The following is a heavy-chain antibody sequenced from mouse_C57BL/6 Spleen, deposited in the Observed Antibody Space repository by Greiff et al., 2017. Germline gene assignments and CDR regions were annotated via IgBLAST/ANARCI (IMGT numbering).Heavy chain of an antibody. CDR3: ARNYYGSKDAMDY. D-gene: IGHD1-1*01. J-gene: IGHJ4*01. Sequence: EVTLVECGGGLVKPGGSLKLSCAASGFTFSDYGMHWVRQAPEKGLEWVAYISSGSSTIYYADTVKGRFTISRDNAKNTLFLQMTSLRSEDTAMYYCARNYYGSKDAMDYWGQGTSVTVSS. CDR2: ISSGSSTI. V-gene: IGHV5-17*01. CDR1: GFTFSDYG.